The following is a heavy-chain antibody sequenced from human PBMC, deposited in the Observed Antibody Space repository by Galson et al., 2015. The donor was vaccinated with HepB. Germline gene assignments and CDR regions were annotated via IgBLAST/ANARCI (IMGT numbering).Heavy chain of an antibody. J-gene: IGHJ4*02. V-gene: IGHV4-39*01. Sequence: CTVSGGSISSSSYYWGWIRQPPGKGLEWIGSIYYSGSTYYNPSLKSRVTISVDTSKNQFSLKLSSVTAADTAVYYCATILRGWFGELGGDYWGQGTLVTVSS. CDR3: ATILRGWFGELGGDY. CDR1: GGSISSSSYY. D-gene: IGHD3-10*01. CDR2: IYYSGST.